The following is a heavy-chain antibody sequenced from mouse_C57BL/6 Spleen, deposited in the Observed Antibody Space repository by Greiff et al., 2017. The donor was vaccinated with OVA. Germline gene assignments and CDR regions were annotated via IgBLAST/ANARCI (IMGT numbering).Heavy chain of an antibody. CDR3: ARERDDGYPTSFDY. V-gene: IGHV5-17*01. D-gene: IGHD2-3*01. CDR1: GFTFSDYG. Sequence: EVKLVESGGGLVKPGGSLKLSCAASGFTFSDYGMHWVRQAPEKGLEWVAYISSGSSTIYYADTVKGRFTISRDNAKNTLFLQMTSLRSEDTAMYYCARERDDGYPTSFDYWGQGTTLTVSS. CDR2: ISSGSSTI. J-gene: IGHJ2*01.